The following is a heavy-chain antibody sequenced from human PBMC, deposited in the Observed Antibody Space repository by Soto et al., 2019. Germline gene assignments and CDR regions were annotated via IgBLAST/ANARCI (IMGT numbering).Heavy chain of an antibody. D-gene: IGHD3-3*01. V-gene: IGHV3-23*01. CDR1: GFTFSSYA. CDR3: AKEGADYDFWSGYSGNWFDP. Sequence: PGGSLRLSCAASGFTFSSYAMSWVRQAPGKGLEWVSAISGSGGSTYYADSVKGRFTISRDNSKNTLYLQMNSLRAEDTAVYYCAKEGADYDFWSGYSGNWFDPWGQGTLVTAPQ. CDR2: ISGSGGST. J-gene: IGHJ5*02.